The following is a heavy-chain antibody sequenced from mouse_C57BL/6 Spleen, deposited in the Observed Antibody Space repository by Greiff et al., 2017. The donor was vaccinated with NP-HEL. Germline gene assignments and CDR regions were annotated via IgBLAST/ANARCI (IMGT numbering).Heavy chain of an antibody. CDR3: AREPVPVITTVVPYYFDY. J-gene: IGHJ2*01. Sequence: VQLQQSGPELVKPGASVKISCKASGYTFTDYYMNWVKQSHGKSLEWIGDINPNNGGTSYNQKFKGKATLTVDKSSSTAYMELRSLTSEDSAVYYCAREPVPVITTVVPYYFDYWGQGTTLTVSS. CDR1: GYTFTDYY. V-gene: IGHV1-26*01. D-gene: IGHD1-1*01. CDR2: INPNNGGT.